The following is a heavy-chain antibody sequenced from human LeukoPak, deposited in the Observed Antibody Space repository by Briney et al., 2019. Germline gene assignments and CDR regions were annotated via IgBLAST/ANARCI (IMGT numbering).Heavy chain of an antibody. CDR2: INPSGGST. D-gene: IGHD2-2*01. CDR1: GYTFTSYY. V-gene: IGHV1-46*01. CDR3: ARDLLGYCSSTSCRRGNWFDP. Sequence: ASVKVSCKASGYTFTSYYMHWVRQAPGQGLEWMGIINPSGGSTSYAQKFQGRVTMTRDTSTSTVYMELSSLRSEDTAVYYCARDLLGYCSSTSCRRGNWFDPWGQGTLVTVSS. J-gene: IGHJ5*02.